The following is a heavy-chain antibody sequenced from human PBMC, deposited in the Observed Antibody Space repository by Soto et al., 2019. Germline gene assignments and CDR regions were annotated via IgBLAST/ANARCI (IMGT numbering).Heavy chain of an antibody. CDR3: AKDILDEPPTYFGY. Sequence: HPGGSLRLSCAASGFTFDDYAMHWVRQAPGKGLEWVSGISWNSGSIGYADSVKGRFTISRDNAKNSLYLQMNSLRAEDTALYYCAKDILDEPPTYFGYWGQGTLVTVSS. CDR2: ISWNSGSI. CDR1: GFTFDDYA. D-gene: IGHD3-3*01. J-gene: IGHJ4*02. V-gene: IGHV3-9*01.